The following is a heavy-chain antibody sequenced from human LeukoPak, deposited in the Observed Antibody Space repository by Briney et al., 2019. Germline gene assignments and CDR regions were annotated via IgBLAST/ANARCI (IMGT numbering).Heavy chain of an antibody. J-gene: IGHJ6*02. D-gene: IGHD6-6*01. Sequence: GGSLRLSCAAPGFTFSSYAMTWGCQAPGKRLKWGSVISGSGGSTYYADPVKGRFTISRDNAKNTLYLQMNSLRAEDTAVYYCARDIPRGYSVAARLYYYYGMDVWGQGTTVTVSS. V-gene: IGHV3-23*01. CDR2: ISGSGGST. CDR3: ARDIPRGYSVAARLYYYYGMDV. CDR1: GFTFSSYA.